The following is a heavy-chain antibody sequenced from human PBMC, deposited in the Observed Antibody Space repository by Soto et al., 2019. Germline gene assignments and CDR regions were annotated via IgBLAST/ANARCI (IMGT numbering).Heavy chain of an antibody. D-gene: IGHD4-17*01. V-gene: IGHV3-48*03. CDR1: GFTFSTYL. CDR2: IHSGGSRI. Sequence: GSLRLSCAASGFTFSTYLMNWVRQAPGEGLEWVSYIHSGGSRIYYADSVKGRFTISRDNAKNSLYLQMNSLRAEDTAVYYCARDGSTVTTNYHYAMDVWGQGTTVTVSS. J-gene: IGHJ6*02. CDR3: ARDGSTVTTNYHYAMDV.